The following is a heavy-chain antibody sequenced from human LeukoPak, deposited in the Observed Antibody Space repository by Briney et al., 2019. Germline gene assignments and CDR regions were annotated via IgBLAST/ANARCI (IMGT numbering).Heavy chain of an antibody. D-gene: IGHD4-17*01. CDR1: GFKVSSNY. CDR2: IYSDGST. Sequence: GGSLRLSCAASGFKVSSNYMSWVSQAPGKGLEWVSVIYSDGSTYYADSVKGRFSISRDNSKNTVYLQMNRLRAEDTAVYYCVRASTTVPNLLDYWGQGTLVTVSS. V-gene: IGHV3-66*01. CDR3: VRASTTVPNLLDY. J-gene: IGHJ4*02.